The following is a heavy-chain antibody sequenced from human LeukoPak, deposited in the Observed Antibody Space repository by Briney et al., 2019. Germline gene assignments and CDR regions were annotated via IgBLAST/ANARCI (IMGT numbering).Heavy chain of an antibody. CDR2: IKQDGSEK. CDR3: ARDDMIGYYDSSGYYYVPIIKVAEGGFQH. CDR1: GFTFSSYW. J-gene: IGHJ1*01. D-gene: IGHD3-22*01. Sequence: GGSLRLSCAASGFTFSSYWMSWVREAPGKGLEWVANIKQDGSEKYYVDSVKGRFTISRDNAKNSLYLQMNSLRAEGTAVYYCARDDMIGYYDSSGYYYVPIIKVAEGGFQHWGQGTLVTVSS. V-gene: IGHV3-7*01.